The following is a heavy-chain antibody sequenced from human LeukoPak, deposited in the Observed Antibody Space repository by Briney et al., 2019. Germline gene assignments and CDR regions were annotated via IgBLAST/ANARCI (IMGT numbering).Heavy chain of an antibody. J-gene: IGHJ4*02. CDR3: AKAPVSYYYNDSSGHPPYYFDY. Sequence: GGSLRLSCEASGFTFSSYWMSWVRQAPGKGLEWVANIKTDGSEKYYVASVKGRITISRDNSKNTLYLQMNSLRAEDTAVYYCAKAPVSYYYNDSSGHPPYYFDYWGQGTLVTVSS. CDR1: GFTFSSYW. D-gene: IGHD3-22*01. CDR2: IKTDGSEK. V-gene: IGHV3-7*03.